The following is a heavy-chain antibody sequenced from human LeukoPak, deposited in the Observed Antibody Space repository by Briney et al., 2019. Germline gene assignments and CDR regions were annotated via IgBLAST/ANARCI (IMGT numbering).Heavy chain of an antibody. Sequence: ASVKVSCKASGYTFSDYDINWVRQATGHGLEWMGWMNPNSGDTGYAVDLQGRVTITRDISITTAYMELSSLRSEDTAVYYCARGPFTSGARYFDYWGQGTLVTVSS. CDR3: ARGPFTSGARYFDY. CDR1: GYTFSDYD. D-gene: IGHD6-19*01. V-gene: IGHV1-8*03. CDR2: MNPNSGDT. J-gene: IGHJ4*02.